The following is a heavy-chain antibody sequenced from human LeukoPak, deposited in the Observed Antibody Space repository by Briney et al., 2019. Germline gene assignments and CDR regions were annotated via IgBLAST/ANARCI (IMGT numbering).Heavy chain of an antibody. V-gene: IGHV3-66*02. CDR2: IYSGGDT. CDR3: TSLNYSKGSDY. Sequence: GGSLRLSCAASGFTVSNNYMSWVRQAPGKGLEWVSVIYSGGDTYYADSVKGRFTISRDNSKNTLFLQMNSLRAEDTAVYFCTSLNYSKGSDYWGQGTLVTVSS. D-gene: IGHD2-15*01. J-gene: IGHJ4*02. CDR1: GFTVSNNY.